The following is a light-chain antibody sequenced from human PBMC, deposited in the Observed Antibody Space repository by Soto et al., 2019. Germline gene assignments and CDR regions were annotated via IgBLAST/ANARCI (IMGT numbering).Light chain of an antibody. CDR2: GAS. J-gene: IGKJ5*01. CDR3: HQYGSSPPVT. CDR1: QSVSSSY. Sequence: ENVLTQSPGTLSMSPGERATLSCRASQSVSSSYLAWYQQKPGQAPRLLIYGASSRATGIPDRFSGSGSGTDFSLTINRLEPQDFAMYYCHQYGSSPPVTFGLGTRLEIK. V-gene: IGKV3-20*01.